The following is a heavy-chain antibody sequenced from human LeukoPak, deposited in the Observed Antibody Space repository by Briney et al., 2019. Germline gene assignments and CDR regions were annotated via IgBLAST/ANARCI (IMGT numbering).Heavy chain of an antibody. CDR1: GGTFSSYA. V-gene: IGHV1-69*13. D-gene: IGHD1-26*01. Sequence: RGASVKVSCKASGGTFSSYAISWVRQAPGQGLEWMGGIIPIFGTANYAQKFQGRVTITADESTSTAYMELSSLRSEDTAVYYCARVGVGALSRHDAFDIWGQGTMVTVSS. CDR2: IIPIFGTA. CDR3: ARVGVGALSRHDAFDI. J-gene: IGHJ3*02.